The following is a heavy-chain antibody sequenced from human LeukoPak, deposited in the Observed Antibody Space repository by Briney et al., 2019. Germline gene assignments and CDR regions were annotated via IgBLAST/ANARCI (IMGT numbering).Heavy chain of an antibody. V-gene: IGHV3-15*01. Sequence: GGSLRLSCAASGFTFSNAWMSWVRQAPGKGLEWVGRIKSKTDGGTTDYAAPVKGRFTISRDDSKNTLYLQMNSLKTEDTAIYYCTTDAYYYDSTFDSWGQGTLVTVSS. J-gene: IGHJ4*02. CDR3: TTDAYYYDSTFDS. CDR1: GFTFSNAW. CDR2: IKSKTDGGTT. D-gene: IGHD3-22*01.